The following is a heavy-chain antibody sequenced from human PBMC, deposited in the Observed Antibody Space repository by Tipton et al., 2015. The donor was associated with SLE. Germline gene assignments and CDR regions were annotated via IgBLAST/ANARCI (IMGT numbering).Heavy chain of an antibody. CDR2: IYSRGSM. V-gene: IGHV4-61*02. CDR1: GYSISSGYY. CDR3: AREATTSPRTNYHYYMDV. J-gene: IGHJ6*03. D-gene: IGHD1-26*01. Sequence: GLVKPSETLSLTCAVSGYSISSGYYWTWIRQPVGKGPEWIGRIYSRGSMNYNPSLKSRVTISLDTSTNRFSLELSSVTAADTAIYYCAREATTSPRTNYHYYMDVWGKGTTVTISS.